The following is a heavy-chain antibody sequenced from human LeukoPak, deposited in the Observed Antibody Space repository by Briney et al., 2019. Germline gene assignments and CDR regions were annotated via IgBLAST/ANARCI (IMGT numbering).Heavy chain of an antibody. J-gene: IGHJ3*02. Sequence: PGGSLRLSCAASGFTFSTYSMNWVRQAPGKGLEWVSYISSSGSTIYYADSPKGRFTISRDNAKNSLYLQMNSLRAEDTAVYYCARGSRVTTRLDAFDIWGQGTMVTVSS. CDR3: ARGSRVTTRLDAFDI. CDR1: GFTFSTYS. D-gene: IGHD4-17*01. CDR2: ISSSGSTI. V-gene: IGHV3-48*04.